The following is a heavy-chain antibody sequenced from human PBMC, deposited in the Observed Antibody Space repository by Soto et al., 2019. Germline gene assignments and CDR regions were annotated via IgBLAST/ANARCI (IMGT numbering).Heavy chain of an antibody. CDR1: GGSISSSSYY. D-gene: IGHD1-26*01. V-gene: IGHV4-39*01. CDR2: IYYSGST. Sequence: SETLSLTCTVSGGSISSSSYYWGWIRQPPGKGLEWIGSIYYSGSTYYNPSLKSRVTISVDTSKNQFSLKLSSVTAADTAVYYCARQEWELGVNYYYGMDVWGQGTTVTVSS. CDR3: ARQEWELGVNYYYGMDV. J-gene: IGHJ6*02.